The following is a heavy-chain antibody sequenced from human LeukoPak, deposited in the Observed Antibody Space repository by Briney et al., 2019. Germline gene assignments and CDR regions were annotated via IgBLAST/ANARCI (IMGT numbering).Heavy chain of an antibody. Sequence: RASVKVSCKASGYTFTGYYMHWVRQAPGQGLEWMGWINPNSGGTNYAQKFQGRVTMTRDTSISTAYMELSRLRSDDTAVYYCARVSSAVAGSIDYWGQGTLVTVSS. CDR2: INPNSGGT. V-gene: IGHV1-2*02. J-gene: IGHJ4*02. D-gene: IGHD6-19*01. CDR1: GYTFTGYY. CDR3: ARVSSAVAGSIDY.